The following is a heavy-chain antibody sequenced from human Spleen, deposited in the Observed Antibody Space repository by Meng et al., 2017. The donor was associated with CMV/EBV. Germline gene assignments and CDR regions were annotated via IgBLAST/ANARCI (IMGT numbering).Heavy chain of an antibody. D-gene: IGHD3-3*01. Sequence: GESLKISCAASGFTFSSYSMNWVRQAPGKGLEWVSSISSSSYIYYADSVKGRFTISRDNAKNSLYLQMNSLRAEDTAVYYCARDKSEGWLLFIEDYGMDVWGQGTTDTVSS. V-gene: IGHV3-21*01. CDR3: ARDKSEGWLLFIEDYGMDV. CDR1: GFTFSSYS. J-gene: IGHJ6*02. CDR2: ISSSSYI.